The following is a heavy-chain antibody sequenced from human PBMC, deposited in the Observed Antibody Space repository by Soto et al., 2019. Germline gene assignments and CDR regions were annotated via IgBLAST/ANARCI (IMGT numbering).Heavy chain of an antibody. V-gene: IGHV1-18*01. D-gene: IGHD5-18*01. CDR2: ISAYNGNT. Sequence: GASVKVSCKASGYTFTSYGISWVRQAPGQVLEWMGWISAYNGNTNYAQKLQGRVTMTTDTSTSTAYMELRSLRSDDTAVYYCARTADTAMGHYYYGMDVWGQGATVTVSS. CDR3: ARTADTAMGHYYYGMDV. CDR1: GYTFTSYG. J-gene: IGHJ6*02.